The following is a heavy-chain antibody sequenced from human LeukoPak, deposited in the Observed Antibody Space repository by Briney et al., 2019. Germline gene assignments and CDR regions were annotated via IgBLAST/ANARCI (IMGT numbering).Heavy chain of an antibody. Sequence: GGSLRLSCAASGFTVSANYMTWVRQAPGKGLEWVSVIYSGGSTYYAESVKGRFIISRDKSKNTVYLQMNSLRTEDTAVYYCARDNFYNWFDPWGQGTLVTVSS. CDR2: IYSGGST. CDR1: GFTVSANY. V-gene: IGHV3-66*02. J-gene: IGHJ5*02. D-gene: IGHD1-20*01. CDR3: ARDNFYNWFDP.